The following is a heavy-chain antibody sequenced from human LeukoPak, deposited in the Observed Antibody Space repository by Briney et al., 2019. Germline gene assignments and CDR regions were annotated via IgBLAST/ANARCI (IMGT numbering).Heavy chain of an antibody. Sequence: QSGGSLRLSCAASGFTFSSYAMHWVRQAPGKGLEWVAVISYDGSNKYYADSVKGRFTISRDNSKNTLYLQMNSLRAEDTAVYYCARDQNYKQWLSLGYFDYWGQGTLVTVSS. CDR1: GFTFSSYA. CDR3: ARDQNYKQWLSLGYFDY. D-gene: IGHD6-19*01. CDR2: ISYDGSNK. J-gene: IGHJ4*02. V-gene: IGHV3-30-3*01.